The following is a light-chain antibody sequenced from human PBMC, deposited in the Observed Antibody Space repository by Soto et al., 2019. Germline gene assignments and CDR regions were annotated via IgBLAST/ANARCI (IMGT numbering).Light chain of an antibody. Sequence: EIVMTQSPATLSVSPGERATLSCRASQSVSSNLAWYQQKPGQAPRLLIYGASTRATGIPARFSGSGSGTEFTLTISSRQSEDFAVYYGQQYNNWPRGYTFGQGTKLEIK. J-gene: IGKJ2*01. CDR3: QQYNNWPRGYT. CDR1: QSVSSN. CDR2: GAS. V-gene: IGKV3-15*01.